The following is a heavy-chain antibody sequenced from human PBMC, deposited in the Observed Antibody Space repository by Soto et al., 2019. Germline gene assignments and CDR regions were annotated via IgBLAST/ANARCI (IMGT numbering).Heavy chain of an antibody. CDR1: GYTFTSYG. V-gene: IGHV1-18*04. D-gene: IGHD3-22*01. CDR3: ARDRGYYDSSGFGAFDI. CDR2: ISAYNGNT. Sequence: ASVKVSCNASGYTFTSYGISWVRQAPGQGLEWMGWISAYNGNTNYAQKLQGRVTMTTDTSTSTAYMELRSLRSDDTAVYYCARDRGYYDSSGFGAFDIWGQGTMVTVSS. J-gene: IGHJ3*02.